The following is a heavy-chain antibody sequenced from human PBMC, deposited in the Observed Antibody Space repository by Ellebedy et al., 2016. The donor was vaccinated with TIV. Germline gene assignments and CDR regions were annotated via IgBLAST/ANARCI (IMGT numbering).Heavy chain of an antibody. V-gene: IGHV3-7*01. CDR3: VTDGSYGDYRSPTHAFEF. Sequence: GGSLRLSCAAPGFTFSSYWMSWVRQAPGKGLEWVANINQDGSEKYYVDSVKGRFTISRDNAKNSLYVQMNGLGADDTAVYYCVTDGSYGDYRSPTHAFEFWGQGTMVTVSS. D-gene: IGHD4-17*01. CDR2: INQDGSEK. CDR1: GFTFSSYW. J-gene: IGHJ3*01.